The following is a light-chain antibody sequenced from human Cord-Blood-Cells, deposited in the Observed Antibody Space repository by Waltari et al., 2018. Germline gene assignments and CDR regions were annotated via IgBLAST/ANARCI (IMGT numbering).Light chain of an antibody. CDR1: QSVSSN. CDR3: QQYNNWPPWT. CDR2: GAA. J-gene: IGKJ1*01. Sequence: EIVMTQSPATLSVSLGEKATLSCRASQSVSSNLAWYQQKPGQAPSLPSYGAATRATGIPVRFSGSGSGTEFTLTISSLQSEDFAVYYCQQYNNWPPWTFGQGTKVEIK. V-gene: IGKV3-15*01.